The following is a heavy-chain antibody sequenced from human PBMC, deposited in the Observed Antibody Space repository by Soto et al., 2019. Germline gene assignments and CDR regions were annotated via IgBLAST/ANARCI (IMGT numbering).Heavy chain of an antibody. Sequence: GGSLRLSCAASGFTFSSYSMNWVRQAPGKGLEWVSSISSSSYIYYADSVKGRFTISRDNAKNSLYLQMNSLRAEDTAVYYCARATYYDFWSGQTYYYGMDVWGQGTTVTVSS. CDR3: ARATYYDFWSGQTYYYGMDV. CDR1: GFTFSSYS. CDR2: ISSSSYI. D-gene: IGHD3-3*01. J-gene: IGHJ6*02. V-gene: IGHV3-21*01.